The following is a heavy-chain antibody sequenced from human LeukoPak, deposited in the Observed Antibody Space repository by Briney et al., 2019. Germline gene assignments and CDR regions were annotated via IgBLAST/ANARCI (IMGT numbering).Heavy chain of an antibody. CDR1: GFTFSSYW. Sequence: PGGSLRLSCAASGFTFSSYWMHWVRQAPGKGLVWVSRINTDGSSTSYADSVKGRFTISRDNAKNTLYLQMNSLRAEDTAVYYCARLTCTNGVCLNLDYWGQGTLVTVS. D-gene: IGHD2-8*01. V-gene: IGHV3-74*01. CDR2: INTDGSST. J-gene: IGHJ4*02. CDR3: ARLTCTNGVCLNLDY.